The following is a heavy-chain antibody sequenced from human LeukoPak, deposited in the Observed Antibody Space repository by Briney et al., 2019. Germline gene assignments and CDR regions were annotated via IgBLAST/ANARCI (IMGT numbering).Heavy chain of an antibody. J-gene: IGHJ4*02. CDR2: ISSSRHYV. Sequence: GGSLRLSCAASGFTFSTYSMTWVRQAPGKGLEWVSSISSSRHYVYYGDSVRGRFPTYRDNAKNSLFLQMNSLGADDTAVYYCARVPGDYWGQGTLVTVSS. D-gene: IGHD3-10*01. CDR3: ARVPGDY. V-gene: IGHV3-21*01. CDR1: GFTFSTYS.